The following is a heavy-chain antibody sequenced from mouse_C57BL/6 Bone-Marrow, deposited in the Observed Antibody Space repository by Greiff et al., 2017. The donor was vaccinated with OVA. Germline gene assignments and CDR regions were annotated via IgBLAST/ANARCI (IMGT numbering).Heavy chain of an antibody. J-gene: IGHJ2*01. D-gene: IGHD3-2*02. CDR3: AAAQVDFDY. V-gene: IGHV5-4*03. CDR2: ISDGGSYT. CDR1: GFTFSSYA. Sequence: EVKVEESGGGLVKPGGSLKLSCAASGFTFSSYAMSWVRQTPEKRLEWVATISDGGSYTYYPDNVKGRFTISRDNAKNNLYLQMSHLKSEDTAMYYCAAAQVDFDYWGQGTTLTVSS.